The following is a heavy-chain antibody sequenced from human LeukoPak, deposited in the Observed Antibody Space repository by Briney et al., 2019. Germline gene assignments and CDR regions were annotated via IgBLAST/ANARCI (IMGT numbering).Heavy chain of an antibody. CDR2: IYHSGST. Sequence: PSETLSLTCAVSGGSISSGGYSWSWIRQPPGKGLEWIGYIYHSGSTYYNPSLKSRVTISVDTSKNQFSLKLSSVTAADTAVYYCARRSPYYDFWSGYPRGYYFDYWGQGTLVTVSS. CDR3: ARRSPYYDFWSGYPRGYYFDY. CDR1: GGSISSGGYS. J-gene: IGHJ4*02. D-gene: IGHD3-3*01. V-gene: IGHV4-30-2*05.